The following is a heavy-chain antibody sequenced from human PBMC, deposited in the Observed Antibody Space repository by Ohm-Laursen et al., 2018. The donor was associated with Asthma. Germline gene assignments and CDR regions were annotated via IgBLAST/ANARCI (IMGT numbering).Heavy chain of an antibody. CDR1: GGSVDTRGYS. D-gene: IGHD3-22*01. Sequence: PSDTLSLTCAVSGGSVDTRGYSWSWIRQPPGKGLEWIGYKYHTGSVHYNPSLEPRVTISLDTSKNQISLKLTSVTAADTAVYYCARGAEYYYDSSGYYQNDAFDIWGQGTMVTVSS. V-gene: IGHV4-30-2*01. CDR3: ARGAEYYYDSSGYYQNDAFDI. CDR2: KYHTGSV. J-gene: IGHJ3*02.